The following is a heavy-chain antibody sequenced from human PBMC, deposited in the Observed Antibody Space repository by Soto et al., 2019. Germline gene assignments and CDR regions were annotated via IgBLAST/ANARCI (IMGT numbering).Heavy chain of an antibody. CDR1: GGSISSYY. CDR3: ARERITMVRGVMISWFDP. Sequence: SETLSLTCTVSGGSISSYYWSWIRQPPGKGLEWIAYIYYSGSTYYNPSLKSRVTISVDTSKNQFSLKLSSVTAADTAVYYCARERITMVRGVMISWFDPWGQGTLVTVSS. D-gene: IGHD3-10*01. V-gene: IGHV4-59*12. CDR2: IYYSGST. J-gene: IGHJ5*02.